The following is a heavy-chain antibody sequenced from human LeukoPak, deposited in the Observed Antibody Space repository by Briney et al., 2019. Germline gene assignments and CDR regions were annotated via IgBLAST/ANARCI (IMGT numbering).Heavy chain of an antibody. D-gene: IGHD3-3*01. J-gene: IGHJ4*02. CDR1: GGTFSNSG. V-gene: IGHV1-69*06. Sequence: VASVKVSCKTSGGTFSNSGISWVRQAPGQGPEWMGGIIPVFGTPNYAQKFQGRLTITADRSTTPAYMELSSLTSDDTAVYYCARERLARFPYFDYWGQGTLVAVSS. CDR2: IIPVFGTP. CDR3: ARERLARFPYFDY.